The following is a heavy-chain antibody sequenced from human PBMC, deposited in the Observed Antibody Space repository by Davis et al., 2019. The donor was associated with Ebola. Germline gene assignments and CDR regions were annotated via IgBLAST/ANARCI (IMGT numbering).Heavy chain of an antibody. CDR3: AKDTSNIWFDI. J-gene: IGHJ3*02. D-gene: IGHD1-26*01. Sequence: GESLKISCAASGFTFSDYWMTWVRQAPGKGLDWVANIKRDGSENHFVDSVKGRFTISRDNAKNKVYLQMNGLRVEDTAIYYCAKDTSNIWFDIWGQGTNVTVSS. CDR1: GFTFSDYW. CDR2: IKRDGSEN. V-gene: IGHV3-7*03.